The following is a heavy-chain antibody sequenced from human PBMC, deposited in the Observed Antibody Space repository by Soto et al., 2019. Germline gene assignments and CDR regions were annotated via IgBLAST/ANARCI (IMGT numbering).Heavy chain of an antibody. CDR2: ISSSGSTI. CDR1: GFTFSSYE. V-gene: IGHV3-48*03. CDR3: ARDGMTTYRDNYYYYYYGMDV. Sequence: HPGGSLRLSCAASGFTFSSYEMNWVRQAPGKGLEWVSYISSSGSTIYYADSVKGRFTISRDDAKNSLYLQMNSLRAEDTAVYYCARDGMTTYRDNYYYYYYGMDVWGQGTTVTV. D-gene: IGHD4-17*01. J-gene: IGHJ6*02.